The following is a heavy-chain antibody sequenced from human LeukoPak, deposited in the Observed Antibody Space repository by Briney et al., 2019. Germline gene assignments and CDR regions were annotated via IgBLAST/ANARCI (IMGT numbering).Heavy chain of an antibody. CDR3: ARGQYSSFDAFDI. V-gene: IGHV4-39*07. J-gene: IGHJ3*02. CDR1: GGSISSSSYY. CDR2: IYYSGST. Sequence: SETLSLTCTVSGGSISSSSYYWGWIRQPPGKGLEWIGSIYYSGSTNYNPSLKSRVTISVDTSKNQFSLKLSSVTAADTAVYYCARGQYSSFDAFDIWGQGTMVTVSS. D-gene: IGHD6-6*01.